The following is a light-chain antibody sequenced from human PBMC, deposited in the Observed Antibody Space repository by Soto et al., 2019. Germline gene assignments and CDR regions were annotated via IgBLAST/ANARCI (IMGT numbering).Light chain of an antibody. CDR2: GTS. J-gene: IGKJ5*01. CDR1: QSVSSN. Sequence: EIVMTQSPATLSVSPGERATLSCRASQSVSSNLAWYQQKPGQAPRLVIYGTSTRAPGIPARFSGSGSGTEFTLPISSLQYEDFAAYFCQQYHNWPPITFGQGTRVEIK. CDR3: QQYHNWPPIT. V-gene: IGKV3-15*01.